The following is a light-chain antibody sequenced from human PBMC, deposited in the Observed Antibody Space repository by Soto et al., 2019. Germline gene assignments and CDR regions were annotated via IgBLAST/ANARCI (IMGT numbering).Light chain of an antibody. Sequence: QSGLALPGSGSGSPGQSITISCTGTSRDVGGYSYVSWYQQLPGKAPKLMIYDVSDRPSGVSNRFYGSKSGNTASLTISGLPAEDEADDYCSSYTRSSIDVFGTGTKVTV. CDR3: SSYTRSSIDV. J-gene: IGLJ1*01. V-gene: IGLV2-14*01. CDR2: DVS. CDR1: SRDVGGYSY.